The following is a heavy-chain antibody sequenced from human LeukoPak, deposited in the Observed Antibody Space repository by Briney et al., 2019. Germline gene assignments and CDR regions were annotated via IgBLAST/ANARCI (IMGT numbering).Heavy chain of an antibody. CDR1: GYRFTSNW. V-gene: IGHV5-10-1*01. J-gene: IGHJ6*02. D-gene: IGHD3-10*01. CDR3: ATSPMPVWFGAGV. CDR2: IDPSDSHI. Sequence: GESLKISCNGSGYRFTSNWISWVRQMPGKGLEWMGRIDPSDSHINYSPSFQGHVTISVDKSISTAYLQWSSLRASDTAMYYCATSPMPVWFGAGVWGQGTTVTVSS.